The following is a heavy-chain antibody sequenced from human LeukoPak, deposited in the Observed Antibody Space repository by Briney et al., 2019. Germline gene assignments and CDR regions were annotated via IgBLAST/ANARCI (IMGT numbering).Heavy chain of an antibody. CDR1: GYTFTSYY. Sequence: ASVKVSCKASGYTFTSYYMHWVRQAPGQGLEWMGWISAYNGNTNYAQKLQGRVTMTADTSTSTAYMELRSLRSDDTAVYYCARDLGYSYGTDFDPWGQGTLVTVSS. V-gene: IGHV1-18*04. D-gene: IGHD5-18*01. CDR2: ISAYNGNT. J-gene: IGHJ5*02. CDR3: ARDLGYSYGTDFDP.